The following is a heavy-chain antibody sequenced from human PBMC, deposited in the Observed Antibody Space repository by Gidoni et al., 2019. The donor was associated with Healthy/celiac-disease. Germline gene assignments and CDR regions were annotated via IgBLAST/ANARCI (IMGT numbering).Heavy chain of an antibody. CDR1: GFTFSSYS. J-gene: IGHJ4*02. V-gene: IGHV3-48*01. CDR3: ARFRAGLWFGGR. CDR2: ISSSSSTI. Sequence: EVQLVESGGGLVQPGGSMRLSCAASGFTFSSYSMNWVRQAPGKGLEWLSYISSSSSTIYYADSVKGRFTISRDNAKNSLSLQMNSLRAEDTAVYYCARFRAGLWFGGRWGQGTLVTVSS. D-gene: IGHD3-10*01.